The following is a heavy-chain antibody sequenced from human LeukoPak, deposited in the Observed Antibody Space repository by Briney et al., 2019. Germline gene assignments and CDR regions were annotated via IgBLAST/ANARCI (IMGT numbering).Heavy chain of an antibody. CDR1: GGSISSYY. Sequence: SETLSLTCTVSGGSISSYYWSWIRQPPGKGLEWIGYIYYSGSTNYNPSLKSRVTISVDKSKNQFSLKLSSVTAADTAVYYCARDPSSGNYRTNWFDPWGQGTLVTVSS. J-gene: IGHJ5*02. V-gene: IGHV4-59*12. CDR3: ARDPSSGNYRTNWFDP. CDR2: IYYSGST. D-gene: IGHD3-22*01.